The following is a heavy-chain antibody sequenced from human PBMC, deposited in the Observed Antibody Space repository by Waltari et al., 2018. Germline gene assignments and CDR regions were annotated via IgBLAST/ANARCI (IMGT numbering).Heavy chain of an antibody. J-gene: IGHJ3*02. Sequence: QVQLQQWGAGLLKPSETLSLTCAVYGGSFRGYYWSWLRQPPGKGLEWIGEINHSGSTNYNPSLKSRVTISVDTSKNQFSLKLSSVTAADTAVYYCARGRKKDYDFWSGYYDAFDIWGQGTMVTVSS. CDR1: GGSFRGYY. CDR3: ARGRKKDYDFWSGYYDAFDI. D-gene: IGHD3-3*01. CDR2: INHSGST. V-gene: IGHV4-34*01.